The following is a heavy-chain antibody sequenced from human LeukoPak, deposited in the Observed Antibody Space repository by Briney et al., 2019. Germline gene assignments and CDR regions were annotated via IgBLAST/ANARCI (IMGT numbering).Heavy chain of an antibody. J-gene: IGHJ5*02. D-gene: IGHD2-21*02. CDR2: ISGSGGST. CDR1: GFTFNSYA. Sequence: GSLILSCAASGFTFNSYAMNWVRQAPGKGLEWVSSISGSGGSTNYADSVKGRFTISRDNSRNTVYLQMNSLRAEDTAVYYCAKSVTADPWGQGTLVTVSS. V-gene: IGHV3-23*01. CDR3: AKSVTADP.